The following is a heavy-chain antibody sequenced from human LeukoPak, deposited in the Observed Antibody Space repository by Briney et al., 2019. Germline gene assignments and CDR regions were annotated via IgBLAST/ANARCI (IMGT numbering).Heavy chain of an antibody. V-gene: IGHV3-21*01. CDR3: AKERFYYDSSGFDY. Sequence: GGSLRLSCAASGFTFSSYSMNWVRQAPGKGLEWVSSISSSSSYIYYADSVKGRFTISRDNAKNSLYLQMNSLRAEDTAVYYCAKERFYYDSSGFDYWGQGTLVTVSS. CDR2: ISSSSSYI. J-gene: IGHJ4*02. CDR1: GFTFSSYS. D-gene: IGHD3-22*01.